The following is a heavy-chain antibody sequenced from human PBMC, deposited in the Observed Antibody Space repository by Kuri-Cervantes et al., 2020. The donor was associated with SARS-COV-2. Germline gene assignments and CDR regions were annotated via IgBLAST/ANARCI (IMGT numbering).Heavy chain of an antibody. J-gene: IGHJ4*02. V-gene: IGHV1-69*13. Sequence: SVKVSCKASGGTFSSYAISWVRQAPGQGLEWMGWISAYNGNTNYAQKLQGRVTITADESTSTAYMELSSLRSEDTAVYYCARIPYGDSPNLYYFDYWGQGTLVTVSS. D-gene: IGHD4-17*01. CDR1: GGTFSSYA. CDR3: ARIPYGDSPNLYYFDY. CDR2: ISAYNGNT.